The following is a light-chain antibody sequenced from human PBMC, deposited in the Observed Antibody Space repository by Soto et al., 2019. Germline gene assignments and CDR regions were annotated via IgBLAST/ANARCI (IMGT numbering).Light chain of an antibody. CDR3: QQHHD. CDR2: QTS. V-gene: IGKV1-5*03. CDR1: QSISTW. Sequence: DNQMTQSPSTLSASVGDRVTITWRASQSISTWLAWYQQKPGKAPKVLIHQTSILQDGFPSRFSGTGSGTEFTLTIDSLQPDDFATYYCQQHHDFGQGTKLEI. J-gene: IGKJ2*01.